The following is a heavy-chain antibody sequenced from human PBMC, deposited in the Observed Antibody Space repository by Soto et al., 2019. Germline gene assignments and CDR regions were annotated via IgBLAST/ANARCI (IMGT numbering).Heavy chain of an antibody. Sequence: GGSLRLSCAAAGFSFNTYLMSWVRQAPGKGLEWVASINPDGFRKYFADSVKGRFTISRDSAENSLYLQMISLRAEDTAVYYCARWESSDWYLGVWGQGSMLTVSS. D-gene: IGHD6-19*01. CDR3: ARWESSDWYLGV. CDR2: INPDGFRK. J-gene: IGHJ4*02. V-gene: IGHV3-7*03. CDR1: GFSFNTYL.